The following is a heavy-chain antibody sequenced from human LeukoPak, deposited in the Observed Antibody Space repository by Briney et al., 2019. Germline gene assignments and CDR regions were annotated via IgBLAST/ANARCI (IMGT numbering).Heavy chain of an antibody. CDR1: GFTFSSYW. CDR2: IKQDGSQK. CDR3: ARGVPYACWSGPHYSDY. D-gene: IGHD3-3*01. J-gene: IGHJ4*02. Sequence: GGSLRLSCAASGFTFSSYWMSWVRQAPGKGLEWVANIKQDGSQKYYVDSVKGRFSISRDNAKNSLYLQMNSLRAEDTAVYYCARGVPYACWSGPHYSDYWGQGTLVTVSS. V-gene: IGHV3-7*01.